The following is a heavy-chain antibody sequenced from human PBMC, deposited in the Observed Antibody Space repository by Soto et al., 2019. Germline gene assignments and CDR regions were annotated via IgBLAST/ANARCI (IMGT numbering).Heavy chain of an antibody. D-gene: IGHD3-22*01. V-gene: IGHV1-46*01. Sequence: GASVKVSCKASGYTFTSYYMHWVRQAPGQGLDWMGIINPSGGSTSYAQKFQGRVTMTRDTSTSTVYMELSSLRSEDTAVYYCARELSYYYDSSGPPGYFDIWGQGTMVTVSS. J-gene: IGHJ3*02. CDR2: INPSGGST. CDR3: ARELSYYYDSSGPPGYFDI. CDR1: GYTFTSYY.